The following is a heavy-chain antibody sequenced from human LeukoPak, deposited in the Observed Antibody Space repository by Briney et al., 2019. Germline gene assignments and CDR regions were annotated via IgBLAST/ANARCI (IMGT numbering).Heavy chain of an antibody. CDR2: INPSGGST. Sequence: ASVKVSCKASGNTFTSFYMHWVRQAPGQGLGWMGIINPSGGSTSYAQKFQGRVTMTRDTSTSTVYMELSSLRSEDTAVYYCARAYCSSNTSCARGWYFDLWGRGTLVTVSS. CDR1: GNTFTSFY. CDR3: ARAYCSSNTSCARGWYFDL. D-gene: IGHD2-2*01. V-gene: IGHV1-46*01. J-gene: IGHJ2*01.